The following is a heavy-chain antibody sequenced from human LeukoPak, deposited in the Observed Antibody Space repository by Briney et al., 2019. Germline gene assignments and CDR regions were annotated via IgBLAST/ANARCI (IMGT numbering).Heavy chain of an antibody. CDR3: ARGHSNYGDYFDY. Sequence: GSLRLSCAASGFTFSTYWMTWVRQAPGKGLEWVANIKQDGGEKFYVDSVKGRFTISRDNAKNSLYLQMNSLRAEDTAVYYCARGHSNYGDYFDYWGQGTLVTVSS. CDR2: IKQDGGEK. CDR1: GFTFSTYW. V-gene: IGHV3-7*01. D-gene: IGHD4-11*01. J-gene: IGHJ4*02.